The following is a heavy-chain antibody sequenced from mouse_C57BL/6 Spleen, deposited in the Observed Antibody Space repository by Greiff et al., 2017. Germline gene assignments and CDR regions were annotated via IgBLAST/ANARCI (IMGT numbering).Heavy chain of an antibody. V-gene: IGHV1-62-2*01. Sequence: QVQLKESGAELVKPGASVKLSCKASGYTFTEYTIHWVKQRSGQGLEWIGWFYPGSGSIKYNEKFKDKATLTADKSSSTVYMELSRLTSEDSAVYFCARHESLGYGNSWYFDVWGTGTTVTVSS. D-gene: IGHD2-1*01. CDR2: FYPGSGSI. CDR1: GYTFTEYT. J-gene: IGHJ1*03. CDR3: ARHESLGYGNSWYFDV.